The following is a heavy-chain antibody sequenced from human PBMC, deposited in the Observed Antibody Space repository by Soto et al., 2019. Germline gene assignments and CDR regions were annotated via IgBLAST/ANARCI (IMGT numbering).Heavy chain of an antibody. CDR3: AGPALDYSSIASRPWQGNWDYHYGMDV. CDR1: GGSISSYY. CDR2: IYYSGTT. D-gene: IGHD2-21*01. Sequence: QVQLQESGPGLVKPSETLSLTCTVSGGSISSYYWSWIRQPPGKGLEWIGYIYYSGTTKYNPSLQSRVTISVDTSKNQFSLRLSSVTAADTAVYYCAGPALDYSSIASRPWQGNWDYHYGMDVWGQGTTVIVSS. J-gene: IGHJ6*02. V-gene: IGHV4-59*01.